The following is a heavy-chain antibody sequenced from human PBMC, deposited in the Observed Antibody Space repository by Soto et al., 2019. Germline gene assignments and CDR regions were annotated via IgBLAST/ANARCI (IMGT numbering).Heavy chain of an antibody. CDR3: ARDIRIAAAGTSRYYYGMDV. D-gene: IGHD6-13*01. V-gene: IGHV1-18*01. Sequence: GASVKVSCKASGYTFTSYGISWVRQAPGQGLEWMGWISAYNGNTNYAQKLQGRVTMTTDTSTSTAYMELRSLRSDDTAVYYCARDIRIAAAGTSRYYYGMDVWGQGTTDTVSS. CDR1: GYTFTSYG. J-gene: IGHJ6*02. CDR2: ISAYNGNT.